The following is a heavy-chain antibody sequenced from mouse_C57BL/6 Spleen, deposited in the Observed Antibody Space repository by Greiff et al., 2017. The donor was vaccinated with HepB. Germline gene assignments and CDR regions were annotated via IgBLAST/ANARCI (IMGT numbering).Heavy chain of an antibody. CDR3: ARWGYDYDPFDY. CDR1: GYTFTDYN. Sequence: VQLKQSGPELVKPGASVKMSCKASGYTFTDYNMHWVKQSHGKSLEWIGYINPNNGGTSYNQKFKGKATLTVNKSSSTAYMELRSLTSEDSAVYYCARWGYDYDPFDYWGQGTTLTVSS. V-gene: IGHV1-22*01. D-gene: IGHD2-4*01. J-gene: IGHJ2*01. CDR2: INPNNGGT.